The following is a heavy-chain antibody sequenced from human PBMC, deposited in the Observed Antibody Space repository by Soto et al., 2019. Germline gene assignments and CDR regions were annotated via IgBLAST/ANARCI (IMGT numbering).Heavy chain of an antibody. CDR2: IYYSGST. CDR1: GGSINDYY. CDR3: ARARGAIAAAAFDP. D-gene: IGHD6-13*01. V-gene: IGHV4-59*01. J-gene: IGHJ5*02. Sequence: SETLSLTCTVSGGSINDYYWSWIRQPPGKGLEWIGNIYYSGSTTYNPSLKSRVTISVDTSKNQFSLKLSSVTAADTAVYYCARARGAIAAAAFDPWGQGTLVTVSS.